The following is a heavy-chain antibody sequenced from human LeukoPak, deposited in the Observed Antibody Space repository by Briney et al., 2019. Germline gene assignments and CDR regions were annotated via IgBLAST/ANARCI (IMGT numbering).Heavy chain of an antibody. CDR2: INHSGST. CDR1: GGSIGSGGYY. CDR3: ARAYYYDSSGFMYYFDY. V-gene: IGHV4-30-2*01. D-gene: IGHD3-22*01. J-gene: IGHJ4*02. Sequence: SQTLSLTCTVSGGSIGSGGYYWSWIRQPPGKGLEWIGEINHSGSTNYNPSLKSRVTISVDTSKNQFSLKLSSVTAADTAVYYCARAYYYDSSGFMYYFDYWGQGTLVTVSS.